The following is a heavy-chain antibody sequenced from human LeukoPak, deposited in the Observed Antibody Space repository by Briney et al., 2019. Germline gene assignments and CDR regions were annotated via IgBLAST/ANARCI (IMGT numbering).Heavy chain of an antibody. Sequence: ASVKVSCKASGYTFTDYYMHWVRQAPGQGLEWMGWINPNSGGTNYAQQFQGRVTMTRDTSISTAYMELSNLRSDDTAVYYCARGIAAAGGRWFDPWGQGTLVTVSS. V-gene: IGHV1-2*02. J-gene: IGHJ5*02. D-gene: IGHD6-13*01. CDR2: INPNSGGT. CDR3: ARGIAAAGGRWFDP. CDR1: GYTFTDYY.